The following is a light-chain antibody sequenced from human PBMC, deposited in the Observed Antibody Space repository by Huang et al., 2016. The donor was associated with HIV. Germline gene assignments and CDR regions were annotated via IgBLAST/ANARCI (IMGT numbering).Light chain of an antibody. Sequence: IQMTQSPSSLSASVGDRVTITCRAGQNISTYLNWYQKKPGESPKPHVYFASNLQSGVPSRVSGSGSGTHFTLTISSLQAEDFATCYYQQSFNTPTFGQGTKVETK. CDR1: QNISTY. J-gene: IGKJ1*01. V-gene: IGKV1-39*01. CDR2: FAS. CDR3: QQSFNTPT.